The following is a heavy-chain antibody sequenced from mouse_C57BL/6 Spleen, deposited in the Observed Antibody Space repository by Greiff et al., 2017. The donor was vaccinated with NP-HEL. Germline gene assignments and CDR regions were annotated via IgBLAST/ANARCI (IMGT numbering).Heavy chain of an antibody. V-gene: IGHV1-53*01. CDR3: ARGSYDYAGFAY. J-gene: IGHJ3*01. CDR2: INPSNGGT. D-gene: IGHD2-4*01. CDR1: GYTFTSYW. Sequence: VQLQQPGTELVKPGASVKLSCKASGYTFTSYWMHWVKQRPGQGLEWVGNINPSNGGTNYNEKFKSKTTLTVDKSSSTAYMQLSSLTSEDSAVYYCARGSYDYAGFAYWGQGTLVTVSA.